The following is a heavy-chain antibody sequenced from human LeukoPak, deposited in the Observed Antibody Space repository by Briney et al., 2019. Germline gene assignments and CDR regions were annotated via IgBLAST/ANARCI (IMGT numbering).Heavy chain of an antibody. CDR3: ARGAGSSRYGDY. CDR1: GFAFSSYA. J-gene: IGHJ4*02. D-gene: IGHD6-13*01. CDR2: ISSDGNNQ. V-gene: IGHV3-30-3*01. Sequence: GGSLRLSCAASGFAFSSYAMHWVRQAPGKGLEWVAVISSDGNNQYYADSVKGRFTISRDNSKNTVYLQMNSLRNEDTAMYYCARGAGSSRYGDYWGQGTLVTVTS.